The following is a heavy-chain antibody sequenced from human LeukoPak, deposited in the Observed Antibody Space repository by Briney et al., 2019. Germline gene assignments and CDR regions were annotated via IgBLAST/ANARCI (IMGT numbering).Heavy chain of an antibody. Sequence: ASETQSLTCAVYGGSFSGYYWSWIRQPPGKGLEWIGEINHSGSTYYNPSLKSRVTISVDRSKNQFSLQLSSVTAADTVVYYCARTGWYSSSWYYFDYWGQGTLVTVSS. CDR2: INHSGST. D-gene: IGHD6-13*01. CDR3: ARTGWYSSSWYYFDY. V-gene: IGHV4-34*01. J-gene: IGHJ4*02. CDR1: GGSFSGYY.